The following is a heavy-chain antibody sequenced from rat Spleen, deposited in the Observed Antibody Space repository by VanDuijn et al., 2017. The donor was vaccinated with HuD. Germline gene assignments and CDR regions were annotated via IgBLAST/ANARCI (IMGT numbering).Heavy chain of an antibody. Sequence: EVQLVESGGGLVQPGRSLKLSCVASGFTFNNYWMTWIRQTPGKGLEWVASITNTGDYTYYPDSVKGRFTISRDNAKNTLYLQLTSLRSEDTALYYCARRNYGGPVAYWGQGTLVTVSA. CDR3: ARRNYGGPVAY. CDR2: ITNTGDYT. J-gene: IGHJ3*01. D-gene: IGHD1-11*01. CDR1: GFTFNNYW. V-gene: IGHV5-31*01.